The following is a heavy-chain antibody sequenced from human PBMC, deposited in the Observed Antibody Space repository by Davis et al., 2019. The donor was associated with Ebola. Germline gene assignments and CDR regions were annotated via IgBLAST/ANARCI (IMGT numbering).Heavy chain of an antibody. V-gene: IGHV4-34*01. CDR3: ARVKEVAGMVRGRNRVGYMDV. Sequence: PSETLSLTCAVYGGSFSGYYWSWIRQPPGKGLEWIGEINYSGSTNYNPSLKSRVTISIDTSKSQFSLKLSSVTAADTAVYYCARVKEVAGMVRGRNRVGYMDVWGKGTTVTVSS. CDR1: GGSFSGYY. D-gene: IGHD3-10*01. CDR2: INYSGST. J-gene: IGHJ6*03.